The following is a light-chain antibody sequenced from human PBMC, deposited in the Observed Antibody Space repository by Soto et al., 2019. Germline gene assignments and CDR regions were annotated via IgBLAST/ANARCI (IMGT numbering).Light chain of an antibody. J-gene: IGKJ3*01. V-gene: IGKV3-11*01. CDR1: QSISSY. Sequence: EIVLTQSPATQSLSPGERATLSCRASQSISSYLAWYQQKPGHTPRLLIYDASNRATGIPARFSGSGSGTDFTLTISSLEHEDFAVYYCQQRTNWPVTFGPGTTVDVK. CDR3: QQRTNWPVT. CDR2: DAS.